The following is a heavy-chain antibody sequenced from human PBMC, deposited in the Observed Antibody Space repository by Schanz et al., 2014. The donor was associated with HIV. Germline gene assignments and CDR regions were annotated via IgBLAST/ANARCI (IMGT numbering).Heavy chain of an antibody. CDR3: ARVDSSDYYPGDWFDP. CDR2: IDHSGST. J-gene: IGHJ5*02. CDR1: RGSVSGEAYF. V-gene: IGHV4-34*01. Sequence: QVRLQQWGAGLLKPSETLSLTCTVSRGSVSGEAYFWSWIRQPPGKELEWMGEIDHSGSTNYNPSLKKRVTISVDSSKNKFSLKLSSVPAADTAVYYCARVDSSDYYPGDWFDPWGQGTLVTVSS. D-gene: IGHD3-22*01.